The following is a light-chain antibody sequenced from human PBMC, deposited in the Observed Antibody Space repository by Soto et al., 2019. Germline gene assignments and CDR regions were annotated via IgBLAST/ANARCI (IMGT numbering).Light chain of an antibody. Sequence: EIVLTQSPATLSLSPGERATLSCRASQSVSSYLAWYQQKPGQAPRLLIYDASNRATGIPARFSGSGSGTEFTLTISSLQSEDFAVYYCQQRSNWPRTFGQGTKGDIK. CDR3: QQRSNWPRT. J-gene: IGKJ1*01. V-gene: IGKV3-11*01. CDR2: DAS. CDR1: QSVSSY.